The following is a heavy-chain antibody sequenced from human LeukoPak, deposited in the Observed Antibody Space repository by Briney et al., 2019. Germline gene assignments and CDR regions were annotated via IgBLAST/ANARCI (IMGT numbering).Heavy chain of an antibody. CDR1: GYTFSSYY. CDR2: INPSGGGT. V-gene: IGHV1-46*01. J-gene: IGHJ4*02. Sequence: ASVKVSCTASGYTFSSYYIHWVRQAPGQGLEWMGVINPSGGGTNYAQKFQGRVIMSRDTSTSTVYMDLSSLRYDDTAVYYCAREYSGSYDYWGQGTLVTVSS. CDR3: AREYSGSYDY. D-gene: IGHD1-26*01.